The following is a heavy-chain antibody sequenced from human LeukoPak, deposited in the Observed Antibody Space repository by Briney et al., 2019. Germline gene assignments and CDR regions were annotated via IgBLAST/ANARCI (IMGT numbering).Heavy chain of an antibody. CDR3: ARDREEGYCSSTSCYFSWFDP. CDR1: GCSISSYY. J-gene: IGHJ5*02. V-gene: IGHV4-4*07. Sequence: PSETLSLTCTVSGCSISSYYWSWIRQPAGKGLEWIGRIYTSGSTNYNPSLKSRVTMSVDTSKNQFSMKLSSVTAANTAVYYCARDREEGYCSSTSCYFSWFDPWGQGTLVTVSS. D-gene: IGHD2-2*01. CDR2: IYTSGST.